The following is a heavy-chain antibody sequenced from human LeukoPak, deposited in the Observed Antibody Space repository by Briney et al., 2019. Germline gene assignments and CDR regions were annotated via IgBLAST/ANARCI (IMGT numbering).Heavy chain of an antibody. CDR3: AKKGATTGDFDY. V-gene: IGHV3-7*03. CDR2: INEDGSEK. CDR1: GFTFSGYW. Sequence: GVSLRLSCATAGFTFSGYWMTWARQAPGKGLEWVANINEDGSEKYYVDSVKGRFTISRDNAKSSLYLQMNSLRAEDTAVYYCAKKGATTGDFDYWGQGTLVTVSS. J-gene: IGHJ4*02. D-gene: IGHD1-26*01.